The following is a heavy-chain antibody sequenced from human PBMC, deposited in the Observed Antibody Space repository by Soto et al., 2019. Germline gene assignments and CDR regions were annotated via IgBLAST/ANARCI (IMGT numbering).Heavy chain of an antibody. J-gene: IGHJ6*02. CDR2: IWYDGSKT. CDR3: ARDRSAGDYFYYGMDV. V-gene: IGHV3-33*01. Sequence: GGSLRLSCVASGMTFNRNGMHWVRQAPGKGLEWVAVIWYDGSKTAYSDSVKGRFTISRDNAKNTLYLQMNSVRDEDTAIYYCARDRSAGDYFYYGMDVWGQGTTVTVSS. CDR1: GMTFNRNG. D-gene: IGHD1-1*01.